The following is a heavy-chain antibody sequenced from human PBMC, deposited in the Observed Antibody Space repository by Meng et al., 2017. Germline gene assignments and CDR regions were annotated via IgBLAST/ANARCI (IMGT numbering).Heavy chain of an antibody. D-gene: IGHD3-10*01. V-gene: IGHV4-34*01. CDR2: INHSGST. CDR3: ARGRTITMVRGVIDY. CDR1: GGSFSGYY. J-gene: IGHJ4*02. Sequence: PWAEELFAPSKYLALTCAVNGGSFSGYYWSWIRNPPGKGLEWIGEINHSGSTNYNPSLKSRVTISVDTSKNQFSLKLSSVTAADTAVYYCARGRTITMVRGVIDYWGQGTLVTVSS.